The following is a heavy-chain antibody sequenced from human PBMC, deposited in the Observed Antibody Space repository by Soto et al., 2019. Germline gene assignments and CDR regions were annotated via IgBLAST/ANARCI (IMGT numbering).Heavy chain of an antibody. CDR3: ARDNYGMDV. CDR1: GFTFRNYA. J-gene: IGHJ6*02. Sequence: GGSLRLSCAAFGFTFRNYAMHWVRQAPGKGLEWVAVMWYDGSNEYYADSVKGRFTISRDNAKDTLDLQMNSLRAEDTAVYYCARDNYGMDVWGQGTTVTVS. V-gene: IGHV3-33*01. CDR2: MWYDGSNE.